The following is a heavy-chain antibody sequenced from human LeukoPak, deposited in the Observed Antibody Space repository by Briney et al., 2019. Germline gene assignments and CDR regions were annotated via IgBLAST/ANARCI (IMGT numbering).Heavy chain of an antibody. J-gene: IGHJ4*02. Sequence: SETLSLTYAVYNGFDSYYMTIVRQPPGKGLEWVGEITYRGSGNYNPSLKGRATISINVSQRQFSLSLRSVTAADTAMYCCARGSTKRSWGGFYDDNHYCPHFDYWGPGTLVTVSS. D-gene: IGHD2/OR15-2a*01. V-gene: IGHV4-34*01. CDR2: ITYRGSG. CDR1: NGFDSYY. CDR3: ARGSTKRSWGGFYDDNHYCPHFDY.